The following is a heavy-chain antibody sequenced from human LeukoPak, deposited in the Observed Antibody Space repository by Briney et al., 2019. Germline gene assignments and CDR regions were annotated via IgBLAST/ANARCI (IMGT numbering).Heavy chain of an antibody. CDR2: IYSGGST. D-gene: IGHD3-10*01. Sequence: GGSLRLSCAASGFTVSSNYMSWVRQAPGKGLEGVSIIYSGGSTFYADSVKGRFTISRDNSKNTLYLQMNSLRAEDTALYYCARVARGDYYYYYMDVWGKGTTVTVSS. V-gene: IGHV3-53*01. J-gene: IGHJ6*03. CDR3: ARVARGDYYYYYMDV. CDR1: GFTVSSNY.